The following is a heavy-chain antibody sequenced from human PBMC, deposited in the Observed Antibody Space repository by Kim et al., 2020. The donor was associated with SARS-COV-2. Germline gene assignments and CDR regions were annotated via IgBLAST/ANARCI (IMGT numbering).Heavy chain of an antibody. V-gene: IGHV4-59*13. CDR1: GGSISSYY. CDR3: ARSTVSYFDY. D-gene: IGHD4-17*01. J-gene: IGHJ4*02. Sequence: SETLSLTCTVSGGSISSYYWSWIRQPPGKGLEWIGYIYYSGSTNYNPSLKSRVTISVDTSKNQFYLKLSSVTAADTAVYYCARSTVSYFDYWGQGTLLTVSS. CDR2: IYYSGST.